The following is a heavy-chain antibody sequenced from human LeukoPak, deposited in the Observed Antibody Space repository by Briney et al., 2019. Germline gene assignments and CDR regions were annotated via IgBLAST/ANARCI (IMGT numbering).Heavy chain of an antibody. CDR1: GGSISSSSYY. J-gene: IGHJ4*02. D-gene: IGHD3-3*01. V-gene: IGHV4-39*07. CDR2: IYYSGST. Sequence: SETLSLTCTVSGGSISSSSYYWGWIRQPPGKGLEWIGSIYYSGSTYYNPSLKSRVTISVDTSRNQFSLKLSSVTAADTAVYYCARSGDTTIFGVVIQYYFDYWGQGTLVTVSS. CDR3: ARSGDTTIFGVVIQYYFDY.